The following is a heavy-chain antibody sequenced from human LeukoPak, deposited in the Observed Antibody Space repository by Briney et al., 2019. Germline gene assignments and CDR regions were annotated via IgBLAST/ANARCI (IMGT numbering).Heavy chain of an antibody. CDR3: ARAGYSYGYYVDY. J-gene: IGHJ4*02. CDR2: IYYSGST. CDR1: GASISSHY. Sequence: PSETLSLTCTVFGASISSHYWSWIRQPPGKGLEWIGYIYYSGSTSYNPSLKSRVTISVDTSKNQFSLKLTSVTAADTAVYYCARAGYSYGYYVDYWGQGTLVTVSS. V-gene: IGHV4-59*11. D-gene: IGHD5-18*01.